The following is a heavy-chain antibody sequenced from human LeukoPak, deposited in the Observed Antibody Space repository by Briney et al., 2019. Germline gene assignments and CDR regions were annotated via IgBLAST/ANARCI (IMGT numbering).Heavy chain of an antibody. CDR3: ARDSGFRYCSSTSCYEYYFDY. V-gene: IGHV3-30*04. CDR1: AFTLSSYA. D-gene: IGHD2-2*01. CDR2: IPYVGSNK. Sequence: GGSLRLSCAASAFTLSSYAMHWVRQAPGKGREWVAVIPYVGSNKYYADSVKGRFTISRDNSKNTLYLQMNSLRAEDTAVYYCARDSGFRYCSSTSCYEYYFDYWGQGTLVTVSS. J-gene: IGHJ4*02.